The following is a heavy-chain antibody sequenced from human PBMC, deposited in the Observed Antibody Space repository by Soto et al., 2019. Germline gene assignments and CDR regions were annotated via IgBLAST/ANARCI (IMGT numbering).Heavy chain of an antibody. J-gene: IGHJ1*01. Sequence: SETLSLTCAVSGGSISSSSYYWDWIRQPPGKGLEWIGTIYYSETSNYNPSLRGRVTIVVDTSKNEFSLRLTSATAADTAVYYCTRHAIGVVVPAAIRNWGQGSLVTVSS. V-gene: IGHV4-39*01. CDR1: GGSISSSSYY. CDR2: IYYSETS. D-gene: IGHD2-15*01. CDR3: TRHAIGVVVPAAIRN.